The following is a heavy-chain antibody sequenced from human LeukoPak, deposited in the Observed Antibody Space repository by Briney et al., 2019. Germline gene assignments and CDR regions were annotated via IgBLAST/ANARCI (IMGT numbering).Heavy chain of an antibody. D-gene: IGHD2-2*01. CDR2: IQTDGRDK. J-gene: IGHJ4*02. CDR1: GIDFRASG. V-gene: IGHV3-30*02. Sequence: GGSLRLSCAASGIDFRASGMHWVRQAPGMGLEWVTFIQTDGRDKYYAASVAGRFTISRDNSKNTVYLNMNNLRPDDTALYYCARGGGTVVIGRFAYWGKGTLVPVS. CDR3: ARGGGTVVIGRFAY.